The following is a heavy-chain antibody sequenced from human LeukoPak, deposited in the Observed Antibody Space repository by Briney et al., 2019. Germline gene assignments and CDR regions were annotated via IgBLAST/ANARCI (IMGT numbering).Heavy chain of an antibody. D-gene: IGHD3/OR15-3a*01. J-gene: IGHJ3*02. CDR1: GFTFSNYW. CDR2: IGKDGSQK. CDR3: ARVGTGVGYAFDI. V-gene: IGHV3-7*01. Sequence: GGSLRLSCAASGFTFSNYWMSWVRQAPGRGLEWVANIGKDGSQKYCVDSVKGRFTISRDNTQNSLYLQMNSLRAEDTALYYCARVGTGVGYAFDIWGQGTGVTVSS.